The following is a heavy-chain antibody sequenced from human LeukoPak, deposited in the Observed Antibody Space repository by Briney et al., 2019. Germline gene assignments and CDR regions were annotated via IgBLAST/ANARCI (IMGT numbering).Heavy chain of an antibody. V-gene: IGHV1-18*01. Sequence: EASVKVSCKASGYTFTSYGVSWVRQAPGQGLEWMGWISVYNGNTNYAQKLQGRVTMTTDTSTSTAYMELKSLRSDDTAVYYCARGPDSKYYDFWSGYYTEYYFDYWGQGTLVTVSS. CDR2: ISVYNGNT. CDR3: ARGPDSKYYDFWSGYYTEYYFDY. CDR1: GYTFTSYG. J-gene: IGHJ4*02. D-gene: IGHD3-3*01.